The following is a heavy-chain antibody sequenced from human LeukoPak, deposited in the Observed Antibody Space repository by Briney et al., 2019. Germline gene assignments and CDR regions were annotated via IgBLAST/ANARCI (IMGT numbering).Heavy chain of an antibody. D-gene: IGHD1-26*01. CDR1: EYTFTDYY. CDR3: ARVSPGWEPYNMDV. CDR2: INANTGDT. Sequence: ASVKVSCKASEYTFTDYYIHWVRQAPGQGLEWMGWINANTGDTKYAQKFQDTVTMTRDASVSTAYMEPRQLRSDDTAVYYCARVSPGWEPYNMDVWGRGTTVTVSS. J-gene: IGHJ6*03. V-gene: IGHV1-2*02.